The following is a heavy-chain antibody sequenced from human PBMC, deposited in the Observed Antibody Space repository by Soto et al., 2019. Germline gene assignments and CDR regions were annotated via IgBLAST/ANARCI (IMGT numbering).Heavy chain of an antibody. CDR1: GFTFSVFD. Sequence: GGSLRLSCEASGFTFSVFDMHWVRQPTGKGLEWVSSIGTAGDTYYAVSVKGRFTISRDNAKNSLSLQMNSLRAGDMAVYFCAKSQEIGTHFFDSWGQGTQVTVSS. D-gene: IGHD6-13*01. V-gene: IGHV3-13*01. CDR2: IGTAGDT. CDR3: AKSQEIGTHFFDS. J-gene: IGHJ4*02.